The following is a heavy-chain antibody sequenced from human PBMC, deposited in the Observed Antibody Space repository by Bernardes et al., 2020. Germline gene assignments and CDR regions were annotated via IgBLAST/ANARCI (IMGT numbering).Heavy chain of an antibody. V-gene: IGHV3-7*01. CDR2: MKEDGSDE. D-gene: IGHD6-13*01. J-gene: IGHJ4*02. CDR1: GFTFNGYT. CDR3: VRGGYRYFDY. Sequence: GGSLRLSCAASGFTFNGYTMSWVRQAPGKGLEWVAKMKEDGSDENYVDSVKGRFTISRDNAKNSLHLQMNSLRAEDTAVYYCVRGGYRYFDYWGQRTLVTVS.